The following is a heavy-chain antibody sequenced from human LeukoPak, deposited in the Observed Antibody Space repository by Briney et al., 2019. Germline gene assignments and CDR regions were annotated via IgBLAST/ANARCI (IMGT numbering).Heavy chain of an antibody. D-gene: IGHD4-23*01. V-gene: IGHV3-23*01. CDR2: VSGSGDRT. J-gene: IGHJ4*02. CDR1: GFTFSSYA. Sequence: GGSLRLSCAAAGFTFSSYAMSWVRQAPGKGLEWVAAVSGSGDRTYYADSLKDRFTISRDNSKTALYLKMNSLRADDTALYYCAKDPRFGGMSWALFHFWGQGTLVTVSS. CDR3: AKDPRFGGMSWALFHF.